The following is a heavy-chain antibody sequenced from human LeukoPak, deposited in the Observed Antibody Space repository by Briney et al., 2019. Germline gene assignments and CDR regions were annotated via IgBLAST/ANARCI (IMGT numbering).Heavy chain of an antibody. V-gene: IGHV4-38-2*02. CDR2: FYHSGST. D-gene: IGHD5-12*01. Sequence: PSESLSLTCTVSGYSISSGYYWGWICQPPGKGLEWIGSFYHSGSTYYNPSLESRVTIPVDMSKNQFSLKVTSVTAADTAVYYCARGITRGYPGASWGQGILVTVSS. J-gene: IGHJ5*02. CDR3: ARGITRGYPGAS. CDR1: GYSISSGYY.